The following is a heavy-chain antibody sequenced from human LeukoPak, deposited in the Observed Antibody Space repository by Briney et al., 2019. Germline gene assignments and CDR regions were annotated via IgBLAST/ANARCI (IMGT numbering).Heavy chain of an antibody. J-gene: IGHJ4*02. D-gene: IGHD4-17*01. V-gene: IGHV3-23*01. CDR1: GFTFSSYA. Sequence: PGGSLRLSCAASGFTFSSYAISWVRQAPGKGLEWVSGISSSAGNTNYADSVKGRFTISSDNSKNTLYLQMNSLRVEDTAVYYCAKAQLRVTTGIDNWGQGTLVTVSS. CDR3: AKAQLRVTTGIDN. CDR2: ISSSAGNT.